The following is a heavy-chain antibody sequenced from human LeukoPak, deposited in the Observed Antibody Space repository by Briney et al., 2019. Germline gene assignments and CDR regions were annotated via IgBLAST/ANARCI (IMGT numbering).Heavy chain of an antibody. CDR2: INPKSGGT. D-gene: IGHD3-22*01. J-gene: IGHJ1*01. V-gene: IGHV1-2*02. CDR3: ARGVNSDSHGLEYIQH. CDR1: GYTFTGYY. Sequence: ASVKVSCKASGYTFTGYYMHWVRQAPGQGLEGMGWINPKSGGTNSAHKFQCRVTMTREKSISTAYMELSRRRSDDTAMYYCARGVNSDSHGLEYIQHWGQGTLVTVSS.